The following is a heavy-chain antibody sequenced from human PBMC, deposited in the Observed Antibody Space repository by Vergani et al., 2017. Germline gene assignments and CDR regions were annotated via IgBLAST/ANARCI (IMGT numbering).Heavy chain of an antibody. D-gene: IGHD5-18*01. CDR3: ARKGYSYGFAPVNAFDI. Sequence: QLQLQESGPGLVKPSETLSLTCTVSGGSISSSSYYWGWIRQPPGKGLEWIGSIYYSGSTYYNPSLKSRVTISVDKSKNQFSLKLSSVTAADTAVYYCARKGYSYGFAPVNAFDIWGQGTMVTVSS. CDR1: GGSISSSSYY. J-gene: IGHJ3*02. V-gene: IGHV4-39*07. CDR2: IYYSGST.